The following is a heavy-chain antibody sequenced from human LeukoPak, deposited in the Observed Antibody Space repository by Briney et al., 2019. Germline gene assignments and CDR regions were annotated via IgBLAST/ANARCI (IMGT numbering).Heavy chain of an antibody. Sequence: GGSLRLSCAASGFAFSTYGMHWVRQAPGKGLEWVAFIRYDGSNKYYADSVKGRFTISRDNSENTLYLQMNSLRAEDTAVYYCAKDGDDYYGSGSYSDYWGQGTLVTVSS. J-gene: IGHJ4*02. CDR1: GFAFSTYG. CDR2: IRYDGSNK. CDR3: AKDGDDYYGSGSYSDY. V-gene: IGHV3-30*02. D-gene: IGHD3-10*01.